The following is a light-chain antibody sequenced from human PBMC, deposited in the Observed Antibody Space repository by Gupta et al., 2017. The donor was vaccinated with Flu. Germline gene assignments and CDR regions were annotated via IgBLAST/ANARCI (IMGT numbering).Light chain of an antibody. J-gene: IGKJ2*03. Sequence: EIVMTQSPATLSVSPGERATLSCRASQSVSSHLAWYHQKPGQAPSLLIYGASTRATNVPARFSGSGSGTEFTLTISSLQSEDFAVYYCQHYNDWPPYSFGQGTKLEIK. CDR1: QSVSSH. CDR3: QHYNDWPPYS. V-gene: IGKV3-15*01. CDR2: GAS.